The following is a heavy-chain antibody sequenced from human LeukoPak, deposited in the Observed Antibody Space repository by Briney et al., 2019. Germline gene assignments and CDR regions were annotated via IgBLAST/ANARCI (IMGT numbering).Heavy chain of an antibody. CDR1: GFTFDDYG. V-gene: IGHV3-9*03. D-gene: IGHD5-18*01. Sequence: GRSLRLSCAASGFTFDDYGMHWARQAPGKGLEWVSGISWNSGSIGYADSVKGRFTISRDNAKSTLYLQMNSLRADDMALYYCTKASEYSSGAVDYWGQGTLVTVSS. CDR3: TKASEYSSGAVDY. CDR2: ISWNSGSI. J-gene: IGHJ4*02.